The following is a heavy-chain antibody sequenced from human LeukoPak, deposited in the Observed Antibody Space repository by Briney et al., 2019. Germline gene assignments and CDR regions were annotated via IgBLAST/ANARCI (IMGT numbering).Heavy chain of an antibody. V-gene: IGHV3-23*01. Sequence: GKSLTLSCAASGFTFRSFDMHWVRQAPGKGLEWVSTISGSGDSTYYADSVKGRFTISRDNSKNTLYLQMNSLRAEDTAVYYCAVSYSSSWYPDYYYYGMDVWGQGTTVTVSS. J-gene: IGHJ6*02. CDR3: AVSYSSSWYPDYYYYGMDV. CDR1: GFTFRSFD. CDR2: ISGSGDST. D-gene: IGHD6-13*01.